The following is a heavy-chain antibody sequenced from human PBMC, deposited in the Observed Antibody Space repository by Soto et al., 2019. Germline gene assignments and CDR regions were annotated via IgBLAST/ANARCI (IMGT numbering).Heavy chain of an antibody. CDR1: GYTFTSHA. D-gene: IGHD1-20*01. J-gene: IGHJ3*02. CDR2: INAGNGNT. CDR3: ASGAVYGSGAFDI. V-gene: IGHV1-3*01. Sequence: GASVKVSCKASGYTFTSHAMHWVRQAPGQRLEWMGWINAGNGNTKYSQKFQGRVTITRDTSASTAYMELSSLRSEGTAVYYCASGAVYGSGAFDIWGQGTMVTVSS.